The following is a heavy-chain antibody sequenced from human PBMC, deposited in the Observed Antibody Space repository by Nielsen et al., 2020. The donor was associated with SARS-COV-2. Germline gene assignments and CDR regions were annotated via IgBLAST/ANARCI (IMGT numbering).Heavy chain of an antibody. CDR3: ARDYYDSSGYYYQSDYFDY. CDR2: ISYDGSNK. Sequence: GGSLRLSCAASGFTFSSYAMHWVRQAPGQGLEWVAVISYDGSNKYYADSVKGRFTISRDNSKNTLYLQMNSLRAEDTAVYYCARDYYDSSGYYYQSDYFDYWGQGTLVTVSS. V-gene: IGHV3-30*04. CDR1: GFTFSSYA. D-gene: IGHD3-22*01. J-gene: IGHJ4*02.